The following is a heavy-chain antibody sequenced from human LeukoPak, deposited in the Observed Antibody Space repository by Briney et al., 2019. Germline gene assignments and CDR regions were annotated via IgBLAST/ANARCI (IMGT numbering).Heavy chain of an antibody. V-gene: IGHV4-34*01. J-gene: IGHJ3*02. Sequence: SETLSLTCAVYGGSFSGYYWSWIRQPPGKGLEWIGEINHSGSTNYNPSLKSRVTISVDTSKNQFSLKLSSVTAADTAVYYCARDGGGSGWYDAFDIWGQGTMVTVSS. D-gene: IGHD6-19*01. CDR3: ARDGGGSGWYDAFDI. CDR2: INHSGST. CDR1: GGSFSGYY.